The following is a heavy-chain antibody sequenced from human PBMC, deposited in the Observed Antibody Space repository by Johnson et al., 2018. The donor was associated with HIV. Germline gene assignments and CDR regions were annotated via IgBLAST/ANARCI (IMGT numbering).Heavy chain of an antibody. V-gene: IGHV3-30*02. D-gene: IGHD1-1*01. CDR1: GFIFSTFG. J-gene: IGHJ3*01. Sequence: QMLLVESGGGVVQPGGSLRLSCAASGFIFSTFGMHWVRQAPGKGLEWVAFFRYDGSSKYYGDPVNGRFTISRDESKNTLFLEMDSLRPEDTALYYCARESRSGTGNVPGRHAINVWGQGTMVTVSS. CDR3: ARESRSGTGNVPGRHAINV. CDR2: FRYDGSSK.